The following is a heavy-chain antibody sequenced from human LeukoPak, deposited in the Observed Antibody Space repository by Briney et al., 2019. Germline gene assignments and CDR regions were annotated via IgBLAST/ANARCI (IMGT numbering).Heavy chain of an antibody. CDR1: GGTFSSYA. CDR2: IIPIFGTA. V-gene: IGHV1-69*05. J-gene: IGHJ6*03. CDR3: SFLVYYYYYMDV. Sequence: GASVKVSCKASGGTFSSYAISWVRQAPGQGLEWMGGIIPIFGTANYAQKFQGRVTITTDESTSTAYMELSSLRSEDTAVYYCSFLVYYYYYMDVWGKGTTVTVSS. D-gene: IGHD3-3*01.